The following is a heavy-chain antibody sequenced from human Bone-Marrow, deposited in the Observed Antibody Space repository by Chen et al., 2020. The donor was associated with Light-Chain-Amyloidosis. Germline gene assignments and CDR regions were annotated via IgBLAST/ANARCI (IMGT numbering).Heavy chain of an antibody. J-gene: IGHJ6*02. CDR2: ISYDGSNK. CDR1: GFPFSSYA. D-gene: IGHD6-6*01. Sequence: QVQLVESGGGVVQPGRSLRLSCAASGFPFSSYAMHWVRQAPGKGLEWVAVISYDGSNKYYAASVKGRFTISRDNSKNTLYLQMNSLRAEDTAVYYCASRDSSSSSGYYYYGMDVWGQGTTVTVSS. CDR3: ASRDSSSSSGYYYYGMDV. V-gene: IGHV3-30-3*01.